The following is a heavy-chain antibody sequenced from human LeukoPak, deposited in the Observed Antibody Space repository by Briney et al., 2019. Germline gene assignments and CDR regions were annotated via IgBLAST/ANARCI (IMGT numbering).Heavy chain of an antibody. D-gene: IGHD1-26*01. Sequence: GASVKVSCKASGYTFTGYYMHWVRQAPGQGLEWMGWINPNSGGTNYAQKFQGGVTMTRDTSISTAYMEPSRLRSDDTAVYYCARDWSGSGGMVVDYWGQGTLVTVSS. CDR2: INPNSGGT. CDR3: ARDWSGSGGMVVDY. V-gene: IGHV1-2*02. J-gene: IGHJ4*02. CDR1: GYTFTGYY.